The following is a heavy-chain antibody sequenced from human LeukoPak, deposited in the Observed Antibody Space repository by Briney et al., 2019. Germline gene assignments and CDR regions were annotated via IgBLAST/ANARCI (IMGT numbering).Heavy chain of an antibody. CDR1: GFTFSSYW. Sequence: GGSLRLSCAASGFTFSSYWMSWVRQAPGKGLEWVANIKQDGSEKYYVDSVKGRFTISRDNAKNPLYLQMNSLRAEDTAVYYCARGSSGWYSGYYYYGMDVWGQGTTVTVSS. V-gene: IGHV3-7*01. D-gene: IGHD6-19*01. J-gene: IGHJ6*02. CDR3: ARGSSGWYSGYYYYGMDV. CDR2: IKQDGSEK.